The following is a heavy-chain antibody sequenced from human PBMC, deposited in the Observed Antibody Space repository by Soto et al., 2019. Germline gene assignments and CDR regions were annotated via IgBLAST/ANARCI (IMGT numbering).Heavy chain of an antibody. V-gene: IGHV4-4*02. Sequence: SSETLSLTCAVSSGSISSSNWWSWVRQPPGKGLEWIGEIYHSGSTNYNPSLKSRVTISVDKSKNQFSLKLSSVTAADTAVYYCARDRIAAAEDAFDIWGQGTMVT. J-gene: IGHJ3*02. CDR1: SGSISSSNW. CDR2: IYHSGST. D-gene: IGHD6-13*01. CDR3: ARDRIAAAEDAFDI.